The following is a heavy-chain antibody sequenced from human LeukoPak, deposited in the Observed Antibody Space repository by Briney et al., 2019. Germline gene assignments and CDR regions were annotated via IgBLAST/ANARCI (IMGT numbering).Heavy chain of an antibody. CDR2: IYTSGST. CDR3: ARGGSSWYSDWFDP. CDR1: SGSISSYY. V-gene: IGHV4-4*07. J-gene: IGHJ5*02. Sequence: PSETLSLTCTVSSGSISSYYWSWIRQPAGKGLEWIGRIYTSGSTNYNPSLKSRVTMSVDTSKNQFSLKLSSVTAAGTAVYYCARGGSSWYSDWFDPWGQGTLVTVSS. D-gene: IGHD6-13*01.